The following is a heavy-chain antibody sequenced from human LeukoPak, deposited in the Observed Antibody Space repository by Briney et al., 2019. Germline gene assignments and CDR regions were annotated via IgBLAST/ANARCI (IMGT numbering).Heavy chain of an antibody. CDR1: GFTFSDYY. CDR3: ARGTYYYDSSGYYYIDY. Sequence: GGSLRLSCAASGFTFSDYYMTWIRQAPGKGLEWISYISNSGSTIYYADSVKGRFTISKDNAKNSLYLQMNSLRAEDTAVYYCARGTYYYDSSGYYYIDYWGQGTLVTVSS. D-gene: IGHD3-22*01. CDR2: ISNSGSTI. J-gene: IGHJ4*02. V-gene: IGHV3-11*01.